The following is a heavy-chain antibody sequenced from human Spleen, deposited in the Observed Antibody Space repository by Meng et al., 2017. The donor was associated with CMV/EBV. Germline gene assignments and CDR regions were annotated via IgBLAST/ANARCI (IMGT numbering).Heavy chain of an antibody. J-gene: IGHJ4*02. Sequence: QVQLQQSGPGLVQPSQTLSLTCAISGDSVLSNTAGWNWIRQSPSRGLEWLGRTYYRSKWYNDYALSVKSRITINPDTSKNQFSLQLTSVIPEDTAIYFCAYNNQEMGIWGSFDNWGQGILVTVSS. D-gene: IGHD5-24*01. CDR1: GDSVLSNTAG. V-gene: IGHV6-1*01. CDR2: TYYRSKWYN. CDR3: AYNNQEMGIWGSFDN.